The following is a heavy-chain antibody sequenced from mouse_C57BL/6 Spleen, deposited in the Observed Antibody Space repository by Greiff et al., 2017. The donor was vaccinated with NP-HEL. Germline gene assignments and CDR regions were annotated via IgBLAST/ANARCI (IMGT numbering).Heavy chain of an antibody. V-gene: IGHV1-82*01. Sequence: VKLQESGPELVKPGASVKISCKASGYAFSSSWMNWVKQRPGKGLEWIGRIYPGDGDTNYNGKFKGKATLTADKSSSTAYMQLSSLTSEDSAVYFCARRYGSSPFFDYWGQGTTLTVSS. CDR3: ARRYGSSPFFDY. CDR1: GYAFSSSW. CDR2: IYPGDGDT. J-gene: IGHJ2*01. D-gene: IGHD1-1*01.